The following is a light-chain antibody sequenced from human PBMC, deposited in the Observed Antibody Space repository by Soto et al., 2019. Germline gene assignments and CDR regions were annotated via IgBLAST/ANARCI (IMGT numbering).Light chain of an antibody. CDR2: GAP. Sequence: EIAMTQSPATLSVSLGERATLSCRASQYISNNLAWYQQRPGQAPSLLIYGAPTRATGVPARFSGSGSGTDFLLSISGLQSEDSAVYYCQQYNHWSSITFGQGTRLEIK. V-gene: IGKV3-15*01. CDR1: QYISNN. J-gene: IGKJ5*01. CDR3: QQYNHWSSIT.